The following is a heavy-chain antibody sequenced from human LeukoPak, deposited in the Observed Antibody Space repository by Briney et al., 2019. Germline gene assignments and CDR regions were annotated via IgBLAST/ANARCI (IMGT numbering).Heavy chain of an antibody. CDR3: ARVIYADYGRIDY. CDR2: ISSSCSYI. J-gene: IGHJ4*02. D-gene: IGHD4-17*01. CDR1: GFPISSYS. Sequence: PGGSLRLSCGASGFPISSYSMIWVRQAPGKGLEWVSCISSSCSYIYYADSVKGRFTISRDNAKNSLYLQMNSLRAEDTAVYYCARVIYADYGRIDYWGQGTLVTVSS. V-gene: IGHV3-21*01.